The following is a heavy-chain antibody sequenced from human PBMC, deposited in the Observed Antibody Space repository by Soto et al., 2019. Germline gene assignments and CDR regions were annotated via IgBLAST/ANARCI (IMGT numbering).Heavy chain of an antibody. CDR1: GGTFSSYA. J-gene: IGHJ6*02. V-gene: IGHV1-69*06. CDR2: IIPIFGTA. D-gene: IGHD3-10*01. Sequence: GASVKVSCKASGGTFSSYAISWVRQAPGQGLEWMGGIIPIFGTANYAQKFQGRVTITADKSTSTAYMELSSLRSEDTAVYYCARPLWFGEKYYYYYGMDVWGQGTTVTVSS. CDR3: ARPLWFGEKYYYYYGMDV.